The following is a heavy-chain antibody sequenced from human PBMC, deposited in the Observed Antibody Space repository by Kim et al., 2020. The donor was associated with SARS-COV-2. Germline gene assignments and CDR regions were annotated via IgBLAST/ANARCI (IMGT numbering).Heavy chain of an antibody. CDR1: GYIFTNYA. V-gene: IGHV1-3*01. J-gene: IGHJ4*02. D-gene: IGHD1-26*01. Sequence: ASVKVSCKASGYIFTNYAINWLRQAPGQRLEWMGWINPANGNTKYSRNFQGRVTITGDISTTIAYLELSSLRSDDTAIYYCARNEKWELLSYFEYLGQGTLVTVSS. CDR3: ARNEKWELLSYFEY. CDR2: INPANGNT.